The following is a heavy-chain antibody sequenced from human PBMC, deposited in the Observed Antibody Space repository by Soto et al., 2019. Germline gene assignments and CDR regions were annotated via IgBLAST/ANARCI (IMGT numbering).Heavy chain of an antibody. J-gene: IGHJ6*03. CDR2: INWNGGST. Sequence: GGSLRLSCAASGFTFDDYGMSWVRQAPGKGLEWVSGINWNGGSTGYADSVKGRFTISRDNAKNSLYLQMNSLRAEDTALYHCARVASPHYYYYYYMDVWGKGTTVTVSS. V-gene: IGHV3-20*01. CDR3: ARVASPHYYYYYYMDV. CDR1: GFTFDDYG.